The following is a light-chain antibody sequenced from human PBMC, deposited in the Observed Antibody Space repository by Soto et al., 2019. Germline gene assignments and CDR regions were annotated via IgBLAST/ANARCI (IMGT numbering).Light chain of an antibody. V-gene: IGKV1-5*01. CDR2: DAS. J-gene: IGKJ1*01. CDR3: QQYNSYWT. CDR1: QSVSTW. Sequence: DIQMTQSPSTLSASVGDRVTITCRASQSVSTWLAWYRQKPGKAPKLLIYDASSLESGVPSRFNGSGSGTEFTLTISSLQPDDFATYYCQQYNSYWTFGQGTKVDIK.